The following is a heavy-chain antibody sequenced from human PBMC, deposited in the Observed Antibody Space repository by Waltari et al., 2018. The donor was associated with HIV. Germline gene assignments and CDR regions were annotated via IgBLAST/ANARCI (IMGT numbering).Heavy chain of an antibody. CDR1: GYNFNSFY. Sequence: VQLVQSGAQVKEPGDSVKVSCRASGYNFNSFYLHWVRQAPGQGLQWVGFSNPFSGGSNYEQKLRVRVTLTRDASIDTSVMELTGLGSDDTAVYYCAKTYYGPTSYYNVGAFDVWGQGTMVSVSS. CDR3: AKTYYGPTSYYNVGAFDV. J-gene: IGHJ3*01. D-gene: IGHD3-10*01. V-gene: IGHV1-2*02. CDR2: SNPFSGGS.